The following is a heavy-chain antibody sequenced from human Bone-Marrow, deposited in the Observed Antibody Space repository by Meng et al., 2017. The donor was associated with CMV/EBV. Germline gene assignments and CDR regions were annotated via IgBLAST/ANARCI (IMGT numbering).Heavy chain of an antibody. Sequence: GESLKISCAASGFTFSSYAMSWVRQAPGKGLEWVSAISGSGGSTYYADSVKGRFTISRDNSKNTLYLQMNSLRAEGMAVYYCAKDLHVYGGNGPIDFDYWGQGTLVTVSS. CDR1: GFTFSSYA. CDR2: ISGSGGST. D-gene: IGHD4/OR15-4a*01. CDR3: AKDLHVYGGNGPIDFDY. V-gene: IGHV3-23*01. J-gene: IGHJ4*02.